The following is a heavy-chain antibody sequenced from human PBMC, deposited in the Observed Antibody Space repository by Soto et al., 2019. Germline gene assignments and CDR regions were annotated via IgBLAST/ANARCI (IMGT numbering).Heavy chain of an antibody. V-gene: IGHV3-30*18. CDR3: AKAIVVVPAAPMDV. CDR2: ISYDGSNK. D-gene: IGHD2-2*01. Sequence: PGGALRPCWAASVFTFSSYVMHWVRQAPGKGLEWVAVISYDGSNKYYADSVKGRFTISRDNSKNTLYLQMNSLRAEDTAVYYCAKAIVVVPAAPMDVSGQGTTVTVSS. CDR1: VFTFSSYV. J-gene: IGHJ6*02.